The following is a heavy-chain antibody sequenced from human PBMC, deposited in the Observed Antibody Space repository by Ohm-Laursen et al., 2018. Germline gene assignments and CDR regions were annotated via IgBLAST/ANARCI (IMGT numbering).Heavy chain of an antibody. CDR1: GFTFSDYY. CDR2: ISSSGSTI. CDR3: AKYRTDGYNYDAFAV. Sequence: SLRLSCAASGFTFSDYYMSWIRQAPGKGLEWVSFISSSGSTIYYADSVKGRFTISSDNAKNSLYLQMNSLRAEDTAVYYCAKYRTDGYNYDAFAVWGQGTMVTVSS. J-gene: IGHJ3*01. V-gene: IGHV3-11*01. D-gene: IGHD5-24*01.